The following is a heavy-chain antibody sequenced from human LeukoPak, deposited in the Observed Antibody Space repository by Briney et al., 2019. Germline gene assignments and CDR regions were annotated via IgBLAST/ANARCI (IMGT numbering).Heavy chain of an antibody. CDR3: ARDGWFEVLRAGMGAFDI. V-gene: IGHV4-59*06. CDR1: GGSISSYY. Sequence: SETLSLTCTVSGGSISSYYWSWIRQPPGKGLEWIGYIYYSGSTYYNPSLKSRVTISVDTSKNQFSLKLSSVTAADTAVYYCARDGWFEVLRAGMGAFDIWGQGTMVTVSS. J-gene: IGHJ3*02. CDR2: IYYSGST. D-gene: IGHD3-3*01.